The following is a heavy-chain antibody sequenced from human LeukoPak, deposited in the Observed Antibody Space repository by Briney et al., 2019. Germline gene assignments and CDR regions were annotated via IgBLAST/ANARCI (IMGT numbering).Heavy chain of an antibody. V-gene: IGHV3-30*04. CDR1: GFTFSSYA. D-gene: IGHD3-9*01. CDR2: ISYDGSNK. Sequence: GRSLRLSCAASGFTFSSYAMHWVRQAPGKGLEWVAVISYDGSNKYYADSVKGRFTISRDNSKNTLYLQMNSLRAEDTAVYYCARATGIRYFDWLSRGGWFDPWGQGTLVTVSS. J-gene: IGHJ5*02. CDR3: ARATGIRYFDWLSRGGWFDP.